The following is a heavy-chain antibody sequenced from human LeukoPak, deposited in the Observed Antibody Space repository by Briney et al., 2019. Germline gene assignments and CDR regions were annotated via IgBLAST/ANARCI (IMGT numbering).Heavy chain of an antibody. D-gene: IGHD3-9*01. V-gene: IGHV3-66*02. Sequence: GGSLRLSCAASGFTVSNTYMSWVRQAPGKGLEWVSILYSGGSTYYADSVKGRFTISRDNSKNTLYLQMNSLRAEDTAVYYCARGLRYFDWLLHDAFDIWGQGTMVTVSS. J-gene: IGHJ3*02. CDR1: GFTVSNTY. CDR3: ARGLRYFDWLLHDAFDI. CDR2: LYSGGST.